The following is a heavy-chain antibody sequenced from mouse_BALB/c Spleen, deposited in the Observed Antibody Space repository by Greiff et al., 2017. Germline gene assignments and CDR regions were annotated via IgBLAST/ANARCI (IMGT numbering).Heavy chain of an antibody. V-gene: IGHV5-6*01. CDR3: ARHQGSGYAMDY. Sequence: EVKVVESGGDLVKPGGSLKLSCAASGFTFSSYGMSWVRQTPDKRLEWVATISSGGSYTYYPDSVKGRFTISGDNAKNTVYLQMSSLKSEDTAMYYCARHQGSGYAMDYWGQGTSVTVSS. CDR2: ISSGGSYT. D-gene: IGHD3-1*01. J-gene: IGHJ4*01. CDR1: GFTFSSYG.